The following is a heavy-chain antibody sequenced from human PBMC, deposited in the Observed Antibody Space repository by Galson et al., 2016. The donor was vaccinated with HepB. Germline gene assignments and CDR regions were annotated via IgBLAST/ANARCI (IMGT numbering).Heavy chain of an antibody. CDR1: GASISSRN. CDR3: VKGQGGEWEALL. Sequence: ETLSLTCAVSGASISSRNWWSWVRQPPGKGLEWVSGISASGGSTYYTDSVKGRFTISRDNPTNTLYLQTNSLRVEDTAVYYCVKGQGGEWEALLWGQGTLVTVSS. V-gene: IGHV3-23*01. J-gene: IGHJ1*01. D-gene: IGHD1-26*01. CDR2: ISASGGST.